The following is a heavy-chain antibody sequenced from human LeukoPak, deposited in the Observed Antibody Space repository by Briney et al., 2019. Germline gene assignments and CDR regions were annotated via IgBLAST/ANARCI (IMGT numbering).Heavy chain of an antibody. D-gene: IGHD3-22*01. CDR2: IYHTGNT. CDR3: ATETYYDSSGPHFDY. Sequence: SETLSLTCAVSGGSIRSSNWWSWVRQPPGKGLEWIGEIYHTGNTNYNPSLKSRVAISVDKSKNQFSLKLSSVTAADTAVYYCATETYYDSSGPHFDYWGQGTLVTVSS. J-gene: IGHJ4*02. CDR1: GGSIRSSNW. V-gene: IGHV4-4*02.